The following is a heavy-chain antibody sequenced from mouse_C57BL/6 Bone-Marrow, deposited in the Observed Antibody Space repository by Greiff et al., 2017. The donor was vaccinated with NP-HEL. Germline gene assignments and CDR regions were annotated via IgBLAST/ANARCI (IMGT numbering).Heavy chain of an antibody. CDR1: GYAFSSSW. J-gene: IGHJ4*01. CDR2: IYPGDGDT. CDR3: ARGDGYYEGY. D-gene: IGHD2-3*01. Sequence: QVQLQQSGPELVKPGASVKISCKASGYAFSSSWMNWVKQRPGKGLEWIGRIYPGDGDTNYNGKFKGKATLTADKSSSTAYMQLSSLTSEDSAVYFCARGDGYYEGYWGQGTSVTVSS. V-gene: IGHV1-82*01.